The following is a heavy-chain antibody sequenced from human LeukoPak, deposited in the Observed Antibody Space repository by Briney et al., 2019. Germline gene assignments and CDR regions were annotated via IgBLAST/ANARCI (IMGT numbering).Heavy chain of an antibody. CDR3: AKDGVSYSSGENFDY. D-gene: IGHD6-19*01. CDR2: ISWNSGSI. CDR1: GSTFDDYA. Sequence: PGGSLRLSCAASGSTFDDYAMHWVRQAPGKGLKWVSGISWNSGSIGYADSVKGRFTISRDNAKNSLYLQMNSLRAEDTALYYCAKDGVSYSSGENFDYWGQGTLVTVSS. V-gene: IGHV3-9*01. J-gene: IGHJ4*02.